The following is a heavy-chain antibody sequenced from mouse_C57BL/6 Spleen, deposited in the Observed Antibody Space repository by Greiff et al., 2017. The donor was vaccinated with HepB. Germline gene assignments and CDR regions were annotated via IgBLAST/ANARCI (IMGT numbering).Heavy chain of an antibody. CDR1: GYTFTDYN. V-gene: IGHV1-18*01. J-gene: IGHJ3*01. CDR3: ARGNDSNFGCCAY. D-gene: IGHD2-5*01. Sequence: EVQLQQSGPELVKPGASVKIPCKASGYTFTDYNMDWVKQSHGKSLEWIGDINPNNGGTIYNQKFKGQATLTVDKSYRPDYMELRSLTSEDTAFYDCARGNDSNFGCCAYWGQVTLVTVSA. CDR2: INPNNGGT.